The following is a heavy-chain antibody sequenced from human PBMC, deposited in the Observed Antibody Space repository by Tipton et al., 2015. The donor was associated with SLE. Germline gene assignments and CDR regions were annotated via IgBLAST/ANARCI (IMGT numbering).Heavy chain of an antibody. CDR2: IYTSGST. CDR1: GGSISSGSYY. D-gene: IGHD2-2*01. J-gene: IGHJ6*03. CDR3: ARRNSYCSSTSCYGGYYYYYMDV. V-gene: IGHV4-61*02. Sequence: TLSLTCTVSGGSISSGSYYWSWIRQPAGKGLEWIGRIYTSGSTNYNPSLKSRVTISVDTSKNQFSLKLSSVTVADTAVYYCARRNSYCSSTSCYGGYYYYYMDVWGKGTTVTVSS.